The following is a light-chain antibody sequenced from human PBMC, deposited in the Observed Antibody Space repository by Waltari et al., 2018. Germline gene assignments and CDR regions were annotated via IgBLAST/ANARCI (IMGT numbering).Light chain of an antibody. J-gene: IGKJ4*01. CDR3: LQTNSLPFT. CDR1: QGISSW. Sequence: DIQMTQSPSSVSASVGDRVTITCRASQGISSWLAWYQQKPGEAPNPLSSAASSLQSGVPSRFSGSGSGTDFTLTSSSLQPEDFATYYCLQTNSLPFTFGGGTNVEIK. V-gene: IGKV1D-12*01. CDR2: AAS.